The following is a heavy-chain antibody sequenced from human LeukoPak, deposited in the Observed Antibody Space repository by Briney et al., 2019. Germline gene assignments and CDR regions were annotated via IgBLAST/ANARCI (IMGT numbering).Heavy chain of an antibody. J-gene: IGHJ3*02. CDR2: IYYSGST. CDR3: ASQAEMAFDI. CDR1: GGSISSSSYY. V-gene: IGHV4-39*01. Sequence: PSETLSLTCTVSGGSISSSSYYWGWIRQPPGKGLEWIGSIYYSGSTYYNPSLKGRVTISVDTSKNQFSLKLSSVTAADTAVYYCASQAEMAFDIWGQGTMVTVSS. D-gene: IGHD1-14*01.